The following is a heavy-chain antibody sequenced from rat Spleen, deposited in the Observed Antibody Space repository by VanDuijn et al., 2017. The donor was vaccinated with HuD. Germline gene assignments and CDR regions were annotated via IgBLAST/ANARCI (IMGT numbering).Heavy chain of an antibody. D-gene: IGHD1-2*01. CDR3: TVLTIAAY. J-gene: IGHJ2*01. V-gene: IGHV5-20*01. Sequence: EVQLVESGGGLVQPGRSLKLSCAASGFTFSDYYMVWVRQAPTKGLEWVASISYEGSSTYYGDSVKGRFTISRDDSQSMVYLQMDNLKTEDTALYYCTVLTIAAYWGQGVMVTVSS. CDR2: ISYEGSST. CDR1: GFTFSDYY.